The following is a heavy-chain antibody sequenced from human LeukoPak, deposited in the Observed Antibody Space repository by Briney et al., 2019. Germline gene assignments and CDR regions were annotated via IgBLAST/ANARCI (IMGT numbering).Heavy chain of an antibody. Sequence: QPGASLRLSCVASGVTFSNHAMSWVRQAPGKGLEWVSAITGSGTSTYYADSLKGRFTISRDNSKNTVFLQMNSLRHEDTAIYYCVIWGDYDVLTGYYVPDYWGQGTLVTVSS. CDR2: ITGSGTST. V-gene: IGHV3-23*01. CDR1: GVTFSNHA. CDR3: VIWGDYDVLTGYYVPDY. J-gene: IGHJ4*02. D-gene: IGHD3-9*01.